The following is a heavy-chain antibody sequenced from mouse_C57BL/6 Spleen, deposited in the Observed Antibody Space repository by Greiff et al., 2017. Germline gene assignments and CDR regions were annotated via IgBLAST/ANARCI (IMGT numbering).Heavy chain of an antibody. CDR3: AITTVVEGNYFDY. D-gene: IGHD1-1*01. CDR2: ISSGSSTI. J-gene: IGHJ2*01. CDR1: GFTFSSYA. Sequence: EVMLVESGEGLVKPGGSLKLSCAASGFTFSSYAMSWVRQTPEKRLEWVAYISSGSSTIYYADTVKGRFTISRDNASNTLFLQMTSLRSEDTAVYYCAITTVVEGNYFDYWGQGTTLTVSS. V-gene: IGHV5-17*01.